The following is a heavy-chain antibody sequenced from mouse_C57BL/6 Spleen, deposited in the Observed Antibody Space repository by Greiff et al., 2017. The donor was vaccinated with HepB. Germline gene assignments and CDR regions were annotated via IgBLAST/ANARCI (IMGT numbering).Heavy chain of an antibody. V-gene: IGHV1-22*01. J-gene: IGHJ2*01. CDR2: INPNNGGT. Sequence: EVKLVESGPELVKPGASVKMSCKASGYTFTDYNMHWVKQSHGKSLEWIGYINPNNGGTSYNQKFKGKATLTVNKSSSTAYMELRSLTSEDSAVYYCARANWDPYFDYWGQGTTLTVSS. D-gene: IGHD4-1*01. CDR1: GYTFTDYN. CDR3: ARANWDPYFDY.